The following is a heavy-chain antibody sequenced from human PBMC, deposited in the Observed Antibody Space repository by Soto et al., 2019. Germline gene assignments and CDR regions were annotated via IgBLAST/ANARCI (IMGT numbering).Heavy chain of an antibody. CDR3: ARVRHDILTGYYLYFDY. J-gene: IGHJ4*02. CDR2: IIPIFGTA. Sequence: SVKVSCKASGGTFSSYAISWVRQAPGQGLEWMGGIIPIFGTANYAQKFQGRVTITADESTSTAYMELSSLRSEDTAVYNCARVRHDILTGYYLYFDYWGQGTLVTVSS. D-gene: IGHD3-9*01. V-gene: IGHV1-69*13. CDR1: GGTFSSYA.